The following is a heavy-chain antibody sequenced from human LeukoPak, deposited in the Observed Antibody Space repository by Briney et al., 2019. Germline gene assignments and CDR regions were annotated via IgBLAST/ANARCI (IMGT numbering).Heavy chain of an antibody. Sequence: GSLRLSCAASGFTFSSYWMHWVRQAPGKGLVWVSRINSDGSSTSYADSVKGRFTISRDNAKNTLYLQMNSLRAEDTAVYYCARDFRGDYGSGSTGLDYWGQGTLVTVSS. CDR1: GFTFSSYW. V-gene: IGHV3-74*01. CDR3: ARDFRGDYGSGSTGLDY. D-gene: IGHD3-10*01. CDR2: INSDGSST. J-gene: IGHJ4*02.